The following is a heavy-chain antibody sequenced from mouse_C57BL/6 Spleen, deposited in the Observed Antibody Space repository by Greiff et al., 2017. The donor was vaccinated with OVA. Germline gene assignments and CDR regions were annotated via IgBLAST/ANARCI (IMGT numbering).Heavy chain of an antibody. Sequence: EVQLQQSGPELVKPGASVKIPCKASGYTFTDYNMDWVKQSHGTSLEWIGDINPNNGGTIYNQKFKGKATLTVDKSTSTAYVELRSLTSEDTAVYYCARKDYYGSRFAYWGQGTLVTVSA. CDR2: INPNNGGT. CDR3: ARKDYYGSRFAY. J-gene: IGHJ3*01. CDR1: GYTFTDYN. V-gene: IGHV1-18*01. D-gene: IGHD1-1*01.